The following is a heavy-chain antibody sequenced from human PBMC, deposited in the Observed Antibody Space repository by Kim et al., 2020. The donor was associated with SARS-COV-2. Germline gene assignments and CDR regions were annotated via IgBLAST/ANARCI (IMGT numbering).Heavy chain of an antibody. CDR1: GFTFSSYA. CDR3: AKARDIVVVVAEPPDY. Sequence: GGSLRLSCAASGFTFSSYAMHWVRQAPGKGLEWVAVISYDGSNKYYADSVKGRFTISRDNSKNTLYLQMNSLRAEDTAVYYCAKARDIVVVVAEPPDYWG. CDR2: ISYDGSNK. J-gene: IGHJ4*01. D-gene: IGHD2-15*01. V-gene: IGHV3-30*04.